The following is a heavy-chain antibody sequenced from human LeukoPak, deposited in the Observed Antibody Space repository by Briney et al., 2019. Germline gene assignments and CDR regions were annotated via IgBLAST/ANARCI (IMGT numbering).Heavy chain of an antibody. CDR3: AELGITMIGGV. V-gene: IGHV3-48*03. CDR2: ISSSGSTI. J-gene: IGHJ6*04. CDR1: GFTFSSYE. D-gene: IGHD3-10*02. Sequence: GGSLRLSCAASGFTFSSYEMNWVRRAPGKGLEWVSYISSSGSTIYYADSVRGRFTISRDNAKNSLYLQMNSLRAEDTAVYYCAELGITMIGGVWGKGTTVTISS.